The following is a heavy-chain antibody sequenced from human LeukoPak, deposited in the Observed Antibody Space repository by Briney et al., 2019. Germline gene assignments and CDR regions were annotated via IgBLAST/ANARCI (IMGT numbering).Heavy chain of an antibody. J-gene: IGHJ4*02. CDR2: MWYDGSKN. D-gene: IGHD2-21*01. CDR1: GFDLNSHG. Sequence: GGSLRLSWVASGFDLNSHGMHWVRQAPGKVLEWVALMWYDGSKNYYADYGKGRCTLSRNISSNKLFLKMNSLMADDTAVYYCAREGAPTSQLYPYWLYYWCRGSLVTIAS. V-gene: IGHV3-33*02. CDR3: AREGAPTSQLYPYWLYY.